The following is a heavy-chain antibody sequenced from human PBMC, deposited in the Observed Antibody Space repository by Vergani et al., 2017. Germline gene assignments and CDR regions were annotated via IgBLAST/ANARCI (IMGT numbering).Heavy chain of an antibody. CDR3: ARRNYYDSSGPPPLGAFDI. D-gene: IGHD3-22*01. CDR2: IIPIFGTA. Sequence: QVQLVQSGAEVKKPGSSVKVSCKASGGTFSSYAICWVRQAPGQGLEWMGGIIPIFGTANYAQKFQGRVTITADESTSTAYMELSSLRSEDTAVYYCARRNYYDSSGPPPLGAFDIWGQGTMVTVSS. V-gene: IGHV1-69*01. CDR1: GGTFSSYA. J-gene: IGHJ3*02.